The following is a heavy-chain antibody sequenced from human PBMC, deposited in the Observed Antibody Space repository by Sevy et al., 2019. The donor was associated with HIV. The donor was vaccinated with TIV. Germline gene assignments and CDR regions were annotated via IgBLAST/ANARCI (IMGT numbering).Heavy chain of an antibody. J-gene: IGHJ6*02. D-gene: IGHD4-4*01. CDR2: IYYSGST. Sequence: SETLSLTCTVSGDSISSYYWSWIRQPPGKGLERIGYIYYSGSTKYNPSLKSRVTISIDTSKNQFSLKVSSVTAADTAVYYCARDGTTVYYYNGMDVWGQGTTVTVSS. V-gene: IGHV4-59*01. CDR3: ARDGTTVYYYNGMDV. CDR1: GDSISSYY.